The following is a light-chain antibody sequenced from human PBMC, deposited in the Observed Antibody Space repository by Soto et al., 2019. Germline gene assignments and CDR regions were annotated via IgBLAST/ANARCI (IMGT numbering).Light chain of an antibody. V-gene: IGKV1-5*03. CDR2: KAS. Sequence: DIQMTQSPSTLSASVGDRFAITCRASQSISSWLAWYQQKPGKAPKLPIYKASSLESGVPSRFSGSGSGTEFTLTISSLQPDDFATYYCQQYNSYPWTFGQGTKVDIK. J-gene: IGKJ1*01. CDR1: QSISSW. CDR3: QQYNSYPWT.